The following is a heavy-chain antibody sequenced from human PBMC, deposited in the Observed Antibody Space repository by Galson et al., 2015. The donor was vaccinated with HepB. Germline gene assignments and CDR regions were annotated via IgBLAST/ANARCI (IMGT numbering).Heavy chain of an antibody. CDR3: AREPGGLDY. Sequence: SVKVSCKASGYSFTSYSLSWVRQAPGQGHEWMGWITAYNGNTNYAQNFQGRVTMTTDTSTSTAYMELRSLRSDDTAVYYCAREPGGLDYWGQGTLVIVSS. CDR1: GYSFTSYS. CDR2: ITAYNGNT. V-gene: IGHV1-18*04. J-gene: IGHJ4*02.